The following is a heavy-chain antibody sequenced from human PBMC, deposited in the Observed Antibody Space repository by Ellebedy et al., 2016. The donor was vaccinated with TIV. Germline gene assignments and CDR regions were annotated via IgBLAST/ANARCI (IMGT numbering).Heavy chain of an antibody. CDR1: GYSFTSYY. CDR3: ASDKYCSSTSCYADVSGWFDP. Sequence: AASVKVSCKTSGYSFTSYYIYWVRQAPGQGLEWMGVINPSGDSTTISEKFRGRVTVTRDTSTSTVYLEVSNLRSDDTAVYFCASDKYCSSTSCYADVSGWFDPWGQGTLVTVSS. V-gene: IGHV1-46*01. J-gene: IGHJ5*02. CDR2: INPSGDST. D-gene: IGHD2-2*01.